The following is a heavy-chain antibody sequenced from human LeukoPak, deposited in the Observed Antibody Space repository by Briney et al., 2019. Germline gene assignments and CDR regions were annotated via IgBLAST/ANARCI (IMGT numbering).Heavy chain of an antibody. D-gene: IGHD3-16*01. CDR1: GFTFSTYA. CDR2: ISGSGGST. V-gene: IGHV3-23*01. J-gene: IGHJ4*02. Sequence: QTGGSLRLSCAASGFTFSTYAMSWVRQAPGKGLEWVSGISGSGGSTYYADSVKGRFTISRDNSKNTLYLQMNNLRAEDTAVYYCARSRGPNTFGGVHDYWGQGTLVTVSS. CDR3: ARSRGPNTFGGVHDY.